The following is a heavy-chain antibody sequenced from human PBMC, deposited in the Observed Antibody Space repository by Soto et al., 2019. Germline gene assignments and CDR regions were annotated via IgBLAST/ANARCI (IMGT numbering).Heavy chain of an antibody. CDR1: GDSISTYYW. Sequence: PSETLSLTCTVSGDSISTYYWSWIRQPPGKGLEWLAVIYWDDSKHYSPSLRSRLTITKDTSKNQVVLTMTNMDPMETGTYYCAHKGPEDWPLDYWGQGTLVTVSS. J-gene: IGHJ4*02. D-gene: IGHD3-9*01. CDR2: IYWDDSK. V-gene: IGHV2-5*08. CDR3: AHKGPEDWPLDY.